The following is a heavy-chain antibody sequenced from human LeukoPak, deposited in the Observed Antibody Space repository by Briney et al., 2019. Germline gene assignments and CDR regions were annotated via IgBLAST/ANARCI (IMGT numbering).Heavy chain of an antibody. CDR3: ARLHPGVDY. D-gene: IGHD3-10*01. J-gene: IGHJ4*02. V-gene: IGHV5-10-1*01. CDR1: GYSFTSYW. CDR2: IYPSASYT. Sequence: GEFQEISCKGSGYSFTSYWIGWVRQMPGKGLEWMGIIYPSASYTNYSPSFQGHVTISADKSISTAYLQWSSLKASDTAMYYCARLHPGVDYWGQGTLASVSS.